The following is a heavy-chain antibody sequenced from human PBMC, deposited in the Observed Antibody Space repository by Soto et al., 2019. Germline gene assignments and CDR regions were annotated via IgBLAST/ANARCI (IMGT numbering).Heavy chain of an antibody. CDR3: ARDQSSFLEIKYYYYYGMDV. CDR1: GYTFTGYY. CDR2: INPNSGGT. D-gene: IGHD3-3*02. Sequence: QVQLVQSGAEVKKPGASVKVSCKASGYTFTGYYMHWVRQAPGQGLEWMGWINPNSGGTNYAQKFQGWVTMTRDTSISTAYMELSRLRSDDTAVYYCARDQSSFLEIKYYYYYGMDVWGQGTTVTVSS. V-gene: IGHV1-2*04. J-gene: IGHJ6*02.